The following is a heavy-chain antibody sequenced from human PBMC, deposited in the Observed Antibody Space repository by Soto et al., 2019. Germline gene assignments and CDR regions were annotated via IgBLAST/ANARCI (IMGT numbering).Heavy chain of an antibody. D-gene: IGHD4-17*01. CDR2: ISYDGSNK. CDR1: GFTFSSYG. V-gene: IGHV3-30*18. Sequence: QPGGSLRLSCAASGFTFSSYGMHWVRQAPGKGLEWVVVISYDGSNKYYADSVKGRFTISRDNSKNTLYLQMNSLRAEDTAVYYCAKDFDYGDYVFDYWGQGTLVTVSS. J-gene: IGHJ4*02. CDR3: AKDFDYGDYVFDY.